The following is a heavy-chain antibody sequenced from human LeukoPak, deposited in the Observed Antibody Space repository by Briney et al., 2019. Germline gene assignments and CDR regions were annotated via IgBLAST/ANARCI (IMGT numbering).Heavy chain of an antibody. J-gene: IGHJ5*02. CDR3: ARVVAARTNWFDP. D-gene: IGHD2-15*01. CDR1: GFTFSDHY. Sequence: GGSLRLSCAASGFTFSDHYMDWVRQAPGKGLEWVGRTRNKANSYTTEYAAPVKGRFTISRDDSKNSMYLQMNSLKTEDTAVYYCARVVAARTNWFDPWGQGTLVTVSS. V-gene: IGHV3-72*01. CDR2: TRNKANSYTT.